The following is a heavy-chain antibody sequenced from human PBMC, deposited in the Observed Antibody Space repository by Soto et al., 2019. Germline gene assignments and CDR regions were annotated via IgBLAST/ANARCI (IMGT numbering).Heavy chain of an antibody. CDR1: GYTFTSYY. Sequence: GASGKVSCKASGYTFTSYYMHWVRQAPGQGLEWMGIINPSGGSTSYAQKFQGRVAMTRDTSTSTVYMELSSLRSEDTAVYYCARGRQRYDSSGYYYGRSDWFDPWGQGTLVTVSS. D-gene: IGHD3-22*01. J-gene: IGHJ5*02. CDR2: INPSGGST. CDR3: ARGRQRYDSSGYYYGRSDWFDP. V-gene: IGHV1-46*01.